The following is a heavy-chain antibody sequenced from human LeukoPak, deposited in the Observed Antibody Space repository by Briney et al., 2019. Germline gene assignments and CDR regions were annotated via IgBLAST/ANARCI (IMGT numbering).Heavy chain of an antibody. CDR2: IYHSGST. Sequence: SETLSLTCTVSGGSISSGGYYWSWIRQPPGKGLEWIGYIYHSGSTYHNPSLKSRVTISVDRSKNQFSLKLSSVTAAGTAVYYCASIRSIVVVPAATNSLYFQHWGQGTLVTASS. V-gene: IGHV4-30-2*01. CDR1: GGSISSGGYY. J-gene: IGHJ1*01. CDR3: ASIRSIVVVPAATNSLYFQH. D-gene: IGHD2-2*01.